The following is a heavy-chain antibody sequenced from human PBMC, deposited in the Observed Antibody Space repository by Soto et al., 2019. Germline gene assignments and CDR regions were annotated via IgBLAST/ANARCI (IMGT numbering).Heavy chain of an antibody. D-gene: IGHD2-8*01. V-gene: IGHV3-23*01. CDR1: GFTFINYA. CDR2: ISGGGDGT. Sequence: EVQLLESGGGLVQPGGSLRLSCAASGFTFINYAMIWVRQAPGKGLEWVSTISGGGDGTYYADSVKGRFTISRDNSKNTLYLQMNSLRAEDTAIYYCAKKGLGSLKTFCSNSDCHYAFDLWGQGTVVTVSS. J-gene: IGHJ3*01. CDR3: AKKGLGSLKTFCSNSDCHYAFDL.